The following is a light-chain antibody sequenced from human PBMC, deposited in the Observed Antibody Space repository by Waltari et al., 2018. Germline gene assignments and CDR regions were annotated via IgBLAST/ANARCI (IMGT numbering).Light chain of an antibody. CDR2: DAS. J-gene: IGKJ1*01. CDR1: QDISDS. Sequence: DIQMTQSPSSLSASVGDRVTIPCRASQDISDSLAWYQQKPGKVPKLLIFDASTLQSGVPSRFRGGGSGTDFTLTITSLQPEDVATYYCQKYDYAPLTFGQGTKVEVK. V-gene: IGKV1-27*01. CDR3: QKYDYAPLT.